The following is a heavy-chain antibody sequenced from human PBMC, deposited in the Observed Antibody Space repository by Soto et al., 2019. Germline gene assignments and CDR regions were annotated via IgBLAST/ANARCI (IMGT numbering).Heavy chain of an antibody. Sequence: ASETLSLTCTVSGGSISTYYWSWIRQPPGKGLEWIGYIYYRGNTNYNPSLKSRVTISVDTSKNQFSLKLTSVNAADTAVYYCARDREHSYGSYFDYWGKGSLVTVYS. CDR3: ARDREHSYGSYFDY. D-gene: IGHD5-18*01. CDR1: GGSISTYY. J-gene: IGHJ4*02. CDR2: IYYRGNT. V-gene: IGHV4-59*01.